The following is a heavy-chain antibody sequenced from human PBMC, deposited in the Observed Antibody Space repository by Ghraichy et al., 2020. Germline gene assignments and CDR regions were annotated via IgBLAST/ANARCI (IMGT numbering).Heavy chain of an antibody. Sequence: GGSLRLSCAASGFTFSSYAMSWVRQAPGKGLEWVSAISGSGGSTYYADSVKGRFTISRDNSKNTLYLQMNSLRAEDTAVYYCAKRVWGAAAQSWGPNWFDPWGQGTLVTVSS. V-gene: IGHV3-23*01. CDR2: ISGSGGST. CDR1: GFTFSSYA. J-gene: IGHJ5*02. CDR3: AKRVWGAAAQSWGPNWFDP. D-gene: IGHD6-13*01.